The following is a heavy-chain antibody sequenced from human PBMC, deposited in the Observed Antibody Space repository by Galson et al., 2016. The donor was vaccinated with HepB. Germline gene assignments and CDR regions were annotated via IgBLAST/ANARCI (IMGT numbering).Heavy chain of an antibody. CDR1: GYTFTDCA. CDR3: ARQSTASRLDA. D-gene: IGHD2-21*02. CDR2: IHAGNGKT. J-gene: IGHJ6*02. V-gene: IGHV1-3*01. Sequence: VKVSCKASGYTFTDCAMHWVRQAPGQRLEYMGWIHAGNGKTKYSQTFQGRVTITRDTSASTVYMELSSLRSEDTAVYYCARQSTASRLDAWGQGTTVSVSS.